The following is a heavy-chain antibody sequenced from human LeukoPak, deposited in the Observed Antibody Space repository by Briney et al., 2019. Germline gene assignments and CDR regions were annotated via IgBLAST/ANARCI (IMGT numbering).Heavy chain of an antibody. V-gene: IGHV3-21*01. CDR3: ARDGAVTNGRYFDY. Sequence: GGSLRLSCVDSGFTFSTYSMNWVRQAPGKGLEWVSSISSSSSYIYYGDSVKGRFTISRDNAKNSLYLQMNSLRAEDTAVYYCARDGAVTNGRYFDYWGQRTLVTVSS. D-gene: IGHD4-17*01. CDR1: GFTFSTYS. CDR2: ISSSSSYI. J-gene: IGHJ4*02.